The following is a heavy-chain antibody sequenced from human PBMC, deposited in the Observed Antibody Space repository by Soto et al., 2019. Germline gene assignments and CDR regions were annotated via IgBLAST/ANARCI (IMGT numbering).Heavy chain of an antibody. CDR2: IYISGST. CDR1: GGSISRHY. CDR3: AGGNWDYYYYALDV. Sequence: NPSETLSLTCSVSGGSISRHYWSWIRQAAGRGLEWIGRIYISGSTNYNPSLKSRVTLSVDTSKNQFSLHLNSVTAADTAVYYCAGGNWDYYYYALDVWGQGITVTVSS. J-gene: IGHJ6*02. D-gene: IGHD1-26*01. V-gene: IGHV4-4*07.